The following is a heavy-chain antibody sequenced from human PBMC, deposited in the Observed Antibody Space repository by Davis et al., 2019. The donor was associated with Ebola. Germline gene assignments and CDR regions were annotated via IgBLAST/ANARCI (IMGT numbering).Heavy chain of an antibody. CDR2: IYSGGST. V-gene: IGHV3-53*01. J-gene: IGHJ6*02. CDR1: GFTVSSNY. Sequence: PGGSLRLSCAASGFTVSSNYMSWVRQAPGKGLEWVSVIYSGGSTYYADSVKGRFTISRDNSKNTLYLQMNSLRAEDTAVYYCARFVAGDGMDVWGQGTTVTVSS. D-gene: IGHD2-15*01. CDR3: ARFVAGDGMDV.